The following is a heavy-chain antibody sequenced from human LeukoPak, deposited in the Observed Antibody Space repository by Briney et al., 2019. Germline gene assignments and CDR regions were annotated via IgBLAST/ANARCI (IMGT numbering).Heavy chain of an antibody. CDR1: GFTVSSNY. V-gene: IGHV3-53*01. CDR2: IYSGGST. D-gene: IGHD3-10*01. Sequence: GGSLRLSCAASGFTVSSNYMSWVRQAPGKGLKWVSVIYSGGSTYYADSVKGRFTISRDNSKNTLYLQMNSLRAEDTAVYYCARDESFYGSGRYYWGQGTLVTVSS. CDR3: ARDESFYGSGRYY. J-gene: IGHJ4*02.